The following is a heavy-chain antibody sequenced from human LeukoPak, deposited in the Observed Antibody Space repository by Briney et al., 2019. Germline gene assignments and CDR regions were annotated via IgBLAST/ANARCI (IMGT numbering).Heavy chain of an antibody. CDR2: IYHRGCT. V-gene: IGHV4-34*01. Sequence: WDTLSLTCALYGPSFRVYYWSGIRHPPGKGLECIGEIYHRGCTYFNPSVKSRVTLSVDTSKYQFSLKLSSVTAADTAVYYCARHAILNVDRAMVTLSFDMWGEKTMLTVSS. J-gene: IGHJ3*02. D-gene: IGHD5-18*01. CDR3: ARHAILNVDRAMVTLSFDM. CDR1: GPSFRVYY.